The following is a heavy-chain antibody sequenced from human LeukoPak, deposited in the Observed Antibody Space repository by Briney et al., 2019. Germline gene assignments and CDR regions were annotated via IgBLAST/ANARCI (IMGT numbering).Heavy chain of an antibody. D-gene: IGHD3-22*01. CDR2: INHSGST. V-gene: IGHV4-34*01. Sequence: PSETLSLTCAVYGGSFSGYYWSWIRQPPGKGLEWIGEINHSGSTNYNPPLKSRVTISVDTSKNQFSLKLSSVIAADTAVYYCATTRSSGLDYWGQGTLVTVSS. J-gene: IGHJ4*02. CDR3: ATTRSSGLDY. CDR1: GGSFSGYY.